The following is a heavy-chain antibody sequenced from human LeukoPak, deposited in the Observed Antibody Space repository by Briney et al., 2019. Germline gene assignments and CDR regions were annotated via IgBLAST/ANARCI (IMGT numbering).Heavy chain of an antibody. CDR2: IKQDGSDK. D-gene: IGHD3-10*01. CDR3: ASGITIRDLDY. J-gene: IGHJ4*02. Sequence: PGGSLRLSCVASGFTISTYWMSWVRQAPGKGLEWVANIKQDGSDKYYGDSVKGRFTISRDNAKNSLFLQMISLRAEDTAVYYCASGITIRDLDYWGQGTLVTVSS. CDR1: GFTISTYW. V-gene: IGHV3-7*02.